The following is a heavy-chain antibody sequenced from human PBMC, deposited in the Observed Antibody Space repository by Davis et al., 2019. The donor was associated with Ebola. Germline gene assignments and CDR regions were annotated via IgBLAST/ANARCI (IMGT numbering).Heavy chain of an antibody. J-gene: IGHJ6*02. Sequence: LSCAVYGGSFSGYYWSWIRQPPGKGLEWIGSIYYSGSTYYNPSLKSRVTISVDTSKNQFSLKLSSVTAADTAVYYCARVTTVAINYYYYYGMDVWGQGTTVTVSS. V-gene: IGHV4-34*01. CDR2: IYYSGST. CDR1: GGSFSGYY. CDR3: ARVTTVAINYYYYYGMDV. D-gene: IGHD4-23*01.